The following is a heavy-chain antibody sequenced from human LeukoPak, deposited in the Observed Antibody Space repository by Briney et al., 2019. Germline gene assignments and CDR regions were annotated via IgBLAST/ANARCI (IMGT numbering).Heavy chain of an antibody. Sequence: GASVKVSCKASGYSFTGYYMHWVRQAPGQGLEWKGWINPNSGGTNYAQKFQGRVTMTRDTSISTAYMELSRLTSDDTAVYYCARPKEDSSGYAYFDYWGQGTLVTVSS. CDR2: INPNSGGT. D-gene: IGHD3-22*01. J-gene: IGHJ4*02. V-gene: IGHV1-2*02. CDR3: ARPKEDSSGYAYFDY. CDR1: GYSFTGYY.